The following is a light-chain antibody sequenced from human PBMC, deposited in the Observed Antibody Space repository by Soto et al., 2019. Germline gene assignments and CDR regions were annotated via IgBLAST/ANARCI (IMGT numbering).Light chain of an antibody. J-gene: IGKJ4*01. V-gene: IGKV3-20*01. CDR1: QSVSSTY. CDR3: QQYGSSPLT. Sequence: EIVLTQSPGTLSLSPGERATLSCRASQSVSSTYLAWYQQRPGQTPKLLIYEASTRATGVPDRFSGSGSGTDYTLTIGRLEPEDFAVYYCQQYGSSPLTFGQGTKVDIK. CDR2: EAS.